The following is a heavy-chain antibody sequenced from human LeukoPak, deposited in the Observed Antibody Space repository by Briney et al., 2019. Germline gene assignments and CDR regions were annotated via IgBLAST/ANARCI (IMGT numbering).Heavy chain of an antibody. J-gene: IGHJ4*02. D-gene: IGHD6-6*01. CDR1: GGTFSSYA. Sequence: ASVKVSCKASGGTFSSYAISWVRQAPGQGLEWMGRIIPIFGTANYAQKFQGRVTITTDESTSTAYMELSSLRSEDTAVYYCARVGPYSSSSSDYWGQGTLVTVSS. V-gene: IGHV1-69*05. CDR3: ARVGPYSSSSSDY. CDR2: IIPIFGTA.